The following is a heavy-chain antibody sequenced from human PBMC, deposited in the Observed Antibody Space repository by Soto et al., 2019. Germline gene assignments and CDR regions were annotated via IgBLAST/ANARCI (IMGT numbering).Heavy chain of an antibody. V-gene: IGHV3-9*01. D-gene: IGHD3-3*02. CDR1: GFTFEDYA. J-gene: IGHJ5*02. Sequence: EVQLVESGGGLVQPGRSLRLSCAAFGFTFEDYAMHWIRQTPGKGLEGVSGINWNSGSIGYADSVKGRFTISRDNANNSLYLQMDSLRTEDTALYFCAKGRGALALVSNLFAPCGQGTLVTVSS. CDR2: INWNSGSI. CDR3: AKGRGALALVSNLFAP.